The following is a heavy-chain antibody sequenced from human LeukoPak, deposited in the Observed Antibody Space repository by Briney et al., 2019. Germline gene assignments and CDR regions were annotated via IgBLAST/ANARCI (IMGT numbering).Heavy chain of an antibody. CDR3: ARWGLGGSYLGNAFDI. J-gene: IGHJ3*02. V-gene: IGHV4-4*07. CDR1: GGSISSYY. Sequence: SETLSLTCTVSGGSISSYYWSWIRQPAGKGLEWIGRIYSSGSTNYNPSLKSRVNISVDTSKNQFSLKLRSVTAADTAVYYCARWGLGGSYLGNAFDIWGQGTMVTVSS. D-gene: IGHD1-26*01. CDR2: IYSSGST.